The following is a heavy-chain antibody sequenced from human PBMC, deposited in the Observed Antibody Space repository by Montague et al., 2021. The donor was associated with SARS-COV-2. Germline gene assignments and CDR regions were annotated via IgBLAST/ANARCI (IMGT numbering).Heavy chain of an antibody. Sequence: SETLSLTCAVYGGSITDYYWSWIRQPPEKGLEWIGEINHRGTSNYNPSLKSRVSISVDTSKNQFSLYLGSVTAADTAVYYCAGGRQRFNMIVVVMTGGEYYFDYWAQGTLVTVSS. D-gene: IGHD3-22*01. V-gene: IGHV4-34*01. J-gene: IGHJ4*02. CDR3: AGGRQRFNMIVVVMTGGEYYFDY. CDR1: GGSITDYY. CDR2: INHRGTS.